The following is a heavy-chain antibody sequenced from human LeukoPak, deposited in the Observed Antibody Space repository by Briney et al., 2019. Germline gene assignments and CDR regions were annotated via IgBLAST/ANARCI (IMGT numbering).Heavy chain of an antibody. D-gene: IGHD5-18*01. Sequence: PGGSLRLSCAASGFIFDDYAMHWVRQAPGKGLEWVSGISWNWNSGSRGYADSVKGRFTISRDNAKNSLYLQMNSLRAEDTALYYCAKDRARVYSYGTFDYWGQGTLVTVSS. V-gene: IGHV3-9*01. CDR2: ISWNWNSGSR. CDR3: AKDRARVYSYGTFDY. J-gene: IGHJ4*02. CDR1: GFIFDDYA.